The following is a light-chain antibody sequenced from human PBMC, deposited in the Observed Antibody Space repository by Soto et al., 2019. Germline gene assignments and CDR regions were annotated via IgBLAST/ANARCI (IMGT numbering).Light chain of an antibody. V-gene: IGKV3-20*01. J-gene: IGKJ1*01. CDR3: QQYVSWT. CDR2: GAS. CDR1: QSISSNY. Sequence: EIVLTQSPGTLSVSPGERATLSCRASQSISSNYLAWYQQKPGQAPSLLIYGASSRATGIPDRFSGSGSGTDFTLTISRLEPEDSAIYYCQQYVSWTFGQGTKVDIK.